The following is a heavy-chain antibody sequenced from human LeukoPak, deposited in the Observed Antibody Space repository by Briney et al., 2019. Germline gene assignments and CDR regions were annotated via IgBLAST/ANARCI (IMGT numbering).Heavy chain of an antibody. CDR1: GGSFSGYY. D-gene: IGHD5-12*01. J-gene: IGHJ4*02. CDR2: ISHSGST. Sequence: SETLSLTCAVYGGSFSGYYWSWIRQPPGKGLEWIGEISHSGSTNYNPSLKSRVTISVDTSKNQFSLKLSSVTAADTAVYYCAAQYSGYVRLDYWGQGTLVSVSS. V-gene: IGHV4-34*01. CDR3: AAQYSGYVRLDY.